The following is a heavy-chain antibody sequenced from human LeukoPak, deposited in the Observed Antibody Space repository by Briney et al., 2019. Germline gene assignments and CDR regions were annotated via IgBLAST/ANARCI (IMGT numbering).Heavy chain of an antibody. V-gene: IGHV3-33*01. CDR1: GFTFSSYG. D-gene: IGHD3-22*01. J-gene: IGHJ6*02. Sequence: GGSLTLSCAASGFTFSSYGMLWVRQAPGKGLEWVAVIWYDGSNKYYADSVKGRFTISRDNSKNTLYLQMNSLRAEDTAVYYCARGLTGDYYYYGMDVWGQGTTVTVSS. CDR2: IWYDGSNK. CDR3: ARGLTGDYYYYGMDV.